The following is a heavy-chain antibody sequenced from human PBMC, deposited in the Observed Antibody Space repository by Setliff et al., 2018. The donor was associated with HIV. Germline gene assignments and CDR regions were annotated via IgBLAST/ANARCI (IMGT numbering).Heavy chain of an antibody. D-gene: IGHD3-10*01. CDR3: ARVPFGSGSYYFDF. CDR2: IYYSGDT. V-gene: IGHV4-30-4*01. Sequence: PSETLSLTCTVSGASVNSDDYYWSWIRQTPGKGLGWIGYIYYSGDTYYNATLQSRATILLDTSKNQFFLTLTSVTAADTAVYFCARVPFGSGSYYFDFWGQGTLVTVSS. J-gene: IGHJ4*02. CDR1: GASVNSDDYY.